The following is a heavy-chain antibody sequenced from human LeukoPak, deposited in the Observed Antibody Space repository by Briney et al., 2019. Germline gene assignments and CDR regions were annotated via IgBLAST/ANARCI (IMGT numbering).Heavy chain of an antibody. CDR2: ISDSSHAI. CDR3: AKEGRSLQTY. CDR1: GFTFSSYS. D-gene: IGHD5-24*01. Sequence: GGSLRLSCAASGFTFSSYSMIWVRQAPGKGLEWVSYISDSSHAIYHADSVKGRFTISRDNAKNSLYLQMNSLRVEDTAVYYCAKEGRSLQTYWGQGTLVTVSS. V-gene: IGHV3-48*04. J-gene: IGHJ4*02.